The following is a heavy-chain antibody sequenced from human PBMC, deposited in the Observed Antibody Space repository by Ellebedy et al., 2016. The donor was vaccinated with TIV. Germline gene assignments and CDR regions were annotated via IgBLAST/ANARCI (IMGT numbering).Heavy chain of an antibody. Sequence: GESLKISCAASGFTFSSYAMHWVRQAPGKGLEWVAFISYDGSNKYYADSVKGRFTISRDNSKNTLYLQMNRLRAEDTAVYYCARDSGRFTMVRRVIEYWGQGILVTVSS. D-gene: IGHD3-10*01. CDR2: ISYDGSNK. CDR1: GFTFSSYA. CDR3: ARDSGRFTMVRRVIEY. J-gene: IGHJ4*02. V-gene: IGHV3-30-3*01.